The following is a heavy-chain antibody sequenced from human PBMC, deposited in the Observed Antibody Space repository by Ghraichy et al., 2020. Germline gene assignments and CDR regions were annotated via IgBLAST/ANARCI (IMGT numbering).Heavy chain of an antibody. D-gene: IGHD3-3*01. V-gene: IGHV4-59*01. CDR1: GGSISSYY. Sequence: SETLSLTCTVSGGSISSYYWSWIRQPPGKGLEWIGYIYYSVSTNYNPSLKSRVTISVDTSKNQFSLKLSSVTAADTAVYYCARDQGGYDFWSGYPPYYYYGMDVWGQGTTVTVSS. CDR2: IYYSVST. CDR3: ARDQGGYDFWSGYPPYYYYGMDV. J-gene: IGHJ6*02.